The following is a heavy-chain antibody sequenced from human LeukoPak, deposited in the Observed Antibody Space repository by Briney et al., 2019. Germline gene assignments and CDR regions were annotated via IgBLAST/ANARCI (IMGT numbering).Heavy chain of an antibody. CDR1: GFTFSDYY. J-gene: IGHJ4*02. Sequence: GGSLRLSCAASGFTFSDYYMGWIRQAPGKGLEGVSYMSGGGGDIFYADSVKGRFTISRDNAKNSLYLQMNSLRAEDTAVYYCAREPARGYYDFWSGYPTQFDYWGQGTLVTVSS. CDR3: AREPARGYYDFWSGYPTQFDY. CDR2: MSGGGGDI. D-gene: IGHD3-3*01. V-gene: IGHV3-11*04.